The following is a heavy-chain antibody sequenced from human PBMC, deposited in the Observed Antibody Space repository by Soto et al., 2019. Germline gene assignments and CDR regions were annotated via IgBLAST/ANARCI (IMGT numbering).Heavy chain of an antibody. Sequence: QVQLVESGGGVVQPGRSLRLSCAASGFTFSSYGMHWVRQAPGKGLEWVAVIWYDGSNKYYADSVKGRFTIFRDNSKNTLYLQMTSLRAQDTAVYYCARDSGLRITGTLVDPGGQGTLVTVSS. D-gene: IGHD1-7*01. CDR1: GFTFSSYG. V-gene: IGHV3-33*01. CDR3: ARDSGLRITGTLVDP. J-gene: IGHJ5*02. CDR2: IWYDGSNK.